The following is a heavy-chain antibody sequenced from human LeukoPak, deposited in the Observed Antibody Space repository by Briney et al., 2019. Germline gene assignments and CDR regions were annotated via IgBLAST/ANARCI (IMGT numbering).Heavy chain of an antibody. V-gene: IGHV1-69*13. CDR1: GGTFSSYA. Sequence: GASVKVSCKASGGTFSSYAISWVRQAPGQGLEWMGGIIPIFGTANYAQKFQGRVTITADESTSTAYMELSSLRSEDTAVYYCARDVAYCSSTSCYLLYWGQGTLVTVSS. D-gene: IGHD2-2*01. CDR2: IIPIFGTA. J-gene: IGHJ4*02. CDR3: ARDVAYCSSTSCYLLY.